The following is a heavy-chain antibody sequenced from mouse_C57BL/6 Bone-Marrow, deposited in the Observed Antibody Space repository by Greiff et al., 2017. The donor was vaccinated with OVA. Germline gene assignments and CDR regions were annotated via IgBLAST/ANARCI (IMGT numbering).Heavy chain of an antibody. CDR2: ILPSIGRT. CDR1: DSEVFPIAY. Sequence: VQLVESGSELRSPGSSVKLSCKDFDSEVFPIAYMSWVRQKPGHGFEWIGGILPSIGRTIYGEKFEDKATLDADTLSNTANLELNSLTSEDSAIYYCARKRRGYFDVWGTGTTVTVSS. CDR3: ARKRRGYFDV. V-gene: IGHV15-2*01. J-gene: IGHJ1*03.